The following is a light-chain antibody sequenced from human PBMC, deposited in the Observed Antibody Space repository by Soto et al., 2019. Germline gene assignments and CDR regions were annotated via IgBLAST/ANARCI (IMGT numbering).Light chain of an antibody. CDR2: DAS. CDR1: QDISNY. CDR3: QQYDNLPIT. J-gene: IGKJ5*01. V-gene: IGKV1-33*01. Sequence: DIQMTQSPSSLSASVGDRVTITCQASQDISNYLNWYQQKPGKAPKLLIYDASNLETGVPSRFSGSGSGTDFTFTISSLQPEDIATYYGQQYDNLPITFGQGTRLEIK.